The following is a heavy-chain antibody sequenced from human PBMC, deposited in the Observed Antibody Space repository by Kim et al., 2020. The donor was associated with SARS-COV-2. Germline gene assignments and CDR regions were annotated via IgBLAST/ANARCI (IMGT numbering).Heavy chain of an antibody. J-gene: IGHJ4*02. Sequence: GGSLRLSCAASGFNFSSYAMSWVRQAPGKGLEWVSAISGSGGSTYYADSVKGRFTISRDNTKNTLYLQMNSLRAEDTAVYYCAKDKDSSSWSFFEYFDYWGQGTLVAVSS. D-gene: IGHD6-13*01. CDR3: AKDKDSSSWSFFEYFDY. V-gene: IGHV3-23*01. CDR1: GFNFSSYA. CDR2: ISGSGGST.